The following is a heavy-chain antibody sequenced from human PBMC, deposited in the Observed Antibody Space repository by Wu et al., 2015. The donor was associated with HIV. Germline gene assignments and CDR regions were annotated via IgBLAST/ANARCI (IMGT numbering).Heavy chain of an antibody. D-gene: IGHD5-24*01. V-gene: IGHV1-46*01. CDR1: GYVFTRHW. CDR2: INPSDGST. J-gene: IGHJ4*02. Sequence: QVYLVQSGAEVKKPGASVKISCKASGYVFTRHWMHWARQAPGQGLEWMGIINPSDGSTSYAQKFQGRVTMTRDTSTNTVYMELTRLKSDDTAVYYCAGYGRGYNWLYYWGQGTLVTVSS. CDR3: AGYGRGYNWLYY.